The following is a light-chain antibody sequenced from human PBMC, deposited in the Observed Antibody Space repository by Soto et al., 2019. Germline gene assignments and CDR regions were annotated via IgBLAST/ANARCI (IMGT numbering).Light chain of an antibody. J-gene: IGKJ2*01. Sequence: DIVMTQSPDSLSVSLGERATINCKSSQNLLYSSNNRNYLGWYQHKPGQPPKLLIYWASTRESGVPDRFTGSGSVTDFTLTISSLQAEDVAIYYCQQQYSLPYTFGQGTKLEIK. V-gene: IGKV4-1*01. CDR3: QQQYSLPYT. CDR1: QNLLYSSNNRNY. CDR2: WAS.